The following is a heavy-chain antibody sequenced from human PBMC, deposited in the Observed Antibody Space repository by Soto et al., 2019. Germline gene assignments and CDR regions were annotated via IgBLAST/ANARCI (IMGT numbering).Heavy chain of an antibody. CDR1: GGSISSSSYY. D-gene: IGHD5-12*01. CDR3: ARISVASRYMDV. CDR2: FYCSGST. V-gene: IGHV4-39*01. J-gene: IGHJ6*03. Sequence: QLQLEESGPGLVKPSETLSLTCTVSGGSISSSSYYWGWIRQSPGKGLEWIGSFYCSGSTYYSPSLKSRVTISGDTSKKQISLRLSSVTAADTAVYYCARISVASRYMDVWGKGSTVTVSS.